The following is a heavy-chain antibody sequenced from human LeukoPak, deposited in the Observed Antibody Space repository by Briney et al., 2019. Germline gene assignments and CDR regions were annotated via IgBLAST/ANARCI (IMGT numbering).Heavy chain of an antibody. V-gene: IGHV3-33*08. D-gene: IGHD1-26*01. J-gene: IGHJ4*02. CDR1: GFTFSRNA. CDR2: IWSDGSNK. CDR3: ARGSGSFSGGFDY. Sequence: PGTSLRLSCAASGFTFSRNAMHWVRQAPGKGLEWVALIWSDGSNKYYADSVKGRFTISRDNSKKTLYLQMNSLRAEDTAVYYCARGSGSFSGGFDYWGQGTLVTVSS.